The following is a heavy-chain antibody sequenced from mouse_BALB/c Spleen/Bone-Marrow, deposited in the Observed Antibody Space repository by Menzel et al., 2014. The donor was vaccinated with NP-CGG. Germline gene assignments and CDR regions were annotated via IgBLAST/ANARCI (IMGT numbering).Heavy chain of an antibody. Sequence: EVKLMESGAELVKPGVSVMLSCTASGFNIKDTYIHWVKQRPEQGLEWIGRIDPANDNTKYDPKFQGKATITADTSSSTAYLQLSSLTSEDTAVYYCASYVYGYYFDYWGQGTTLTVSS. CDR1: GFNIKDTY. CDR3: ASYVYGYYFDY. D-gene: IGHD2-2*01. V-gene: IGHV14-3*02. CDR2: IDPANDNT. J-gene: IGHJ2*01.